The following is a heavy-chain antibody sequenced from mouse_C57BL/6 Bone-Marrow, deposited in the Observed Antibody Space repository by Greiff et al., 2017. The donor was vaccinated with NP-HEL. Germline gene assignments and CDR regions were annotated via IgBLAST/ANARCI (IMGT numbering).Heavy chain of an antibody. V-gene: IGHV5-4*01. D-gene: IGHD3-2*02. CDR2: ISDGGSYT. CDR3: AREGVSCYAY. CDR1: GFTFSSYA. Sequence: EVKLVESGGGLVKPGGSLKLSCAASGFTFSSYAMSWVRQTPGKRLEWVATISDGGSYTYYPDNVKGRFTISRDNAKNNLYLQMSHMKAEDTALYYCAREGVSCYAYWGQGTLVTVSA. J-gene: IGHJ3*01.